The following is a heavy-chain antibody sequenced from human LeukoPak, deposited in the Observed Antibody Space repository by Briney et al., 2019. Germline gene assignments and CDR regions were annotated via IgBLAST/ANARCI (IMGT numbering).Heavy chain of an antibody. CDR2: IIPIFGTA. D-gene: IGHD1-26*01. CDR3: ARGSGSYTTDWFDP. CDR1: GGTFSSYA. V-gene: IGHV1-69*13. Sequence: SVKVSCKASGGTFSSYAISWVRQAPGQGLEWMGGIIPIFGTANYAQKFQCRVTITADESTSTAYMELSSLRSEDTAVYYCARGSGSYTTDWFDPWGQGTLVTVSS. J-gene: IGHJ5*02.